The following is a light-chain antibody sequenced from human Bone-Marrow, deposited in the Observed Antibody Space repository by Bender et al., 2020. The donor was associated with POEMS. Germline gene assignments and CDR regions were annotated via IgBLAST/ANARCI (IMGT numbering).Light chain of an antibody. CDR3: SAWDDSLSGWV. J-gene: IGLJ3*02. Sequence: QLVLTQPPSVSGAPGQRVTVSCTGTSSNIGAAFDVNWYQHLPGKAPKLLIYVNRERPSGVPDRFSASKSGTSASLAISELQSEDEALYYCSAWDDSLSGWVFGGGTKLTVL. CDR1: SSNIGAAFD. V-gene: IGLV1-40*01. CDR2: VNR.